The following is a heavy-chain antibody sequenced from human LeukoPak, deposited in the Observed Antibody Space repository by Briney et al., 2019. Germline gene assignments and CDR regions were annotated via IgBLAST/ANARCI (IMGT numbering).Heavy chain of an antibody. CDR3: AVQSGTLDY. Sequence: TGGSLRLSCAASGFTFSSYGMHWVRQAPGKGLEWVAVISYDGSNKYYADSVKGRFTISRDNAKNSLYLQMNSLRAEDTAVYFCAVQSGTLDYWGQGTLVTVSS. CDR1: GFTFSSYG. J-gene: IGHJ4*02. CDR2: ISYDGSNK. D-gene: IGHD3-10*01. V-gene: IGHV3-30*03.